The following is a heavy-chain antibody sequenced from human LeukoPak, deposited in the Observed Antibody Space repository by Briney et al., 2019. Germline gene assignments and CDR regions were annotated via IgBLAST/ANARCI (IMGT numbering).Heavy chain of an antibody. CDR1: GGSISSSSYY. Sequence: SETLSLTCTVSGGSISSSSYYWGWIRQPPGKGLEWIGSIYYSGSTYYNPSLKSRVTISVDTSKNQFSLKLSSVTAADTAVYYCARDKSWVSGYEGNWFDPWGQGTLVTVSS. J-gene: IGHJ5*02. V-gene: IGHV4-39*07. CDR3: ARDKSWVSGYEGNWFDP. CDR2: IYYSGST. D-gene: IGHD5-12*01.